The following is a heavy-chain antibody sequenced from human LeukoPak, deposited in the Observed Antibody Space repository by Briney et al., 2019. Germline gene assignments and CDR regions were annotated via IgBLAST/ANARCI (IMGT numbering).Heavy chain of an antibody. Sequence: GGSLRLSCAASGFTFSAYGMHWVRQAPGKGLEWVAVMSYDGRHIYYADSVKGRFTISRDSSKNTLYLQMNSLRTEDTAVYFCAKPVYDTNSGNFGIDYWGQRTLVTVSS. CDR2: MSYDGRHI. CDR3: AKPVYDTNSGNFGIDY. CDR1: GFTFSAYG. V-gene: IGHV3-30*18. D-gene: IGHD2-8*01. J-gene: IGHJ4*02.